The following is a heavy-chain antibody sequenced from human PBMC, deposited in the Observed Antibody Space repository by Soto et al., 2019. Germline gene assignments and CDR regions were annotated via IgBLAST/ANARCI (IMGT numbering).Heavy chain of an antibody. CDR2: ISSSSSYI. Sequence: PGGSLRLSCAASGFTFSSYSMNWVRQAPGKGLEWVSSISSSSSYIYYADSVKGRFTISRDNAKNSLYLQMNSLRAEDTAVYYCARAVGRARRGNFDYWGQGTLVTAPQ. CDR3: ARAVGRARRGNFDY. CDR1: GFTFSSYS. D-gene: IGHD2-15*01. V-gene: IGHV3-21*01. J-gene: IGHJ4*02.